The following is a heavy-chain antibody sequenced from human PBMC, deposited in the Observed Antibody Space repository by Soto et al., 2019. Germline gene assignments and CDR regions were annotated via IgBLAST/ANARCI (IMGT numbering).Heavy chain of an antibody. CDR1: GYTFTSYG. D-gene: IGHD5-18*01. J-gene: IGHJ4*02. CDR3: ARDPRVSYGYGLDFDY. Sequence: ASVKVSCKASGYTFTSYGISWVRQAPGQGLEWMGWISAYNGNTNYAQKLQGRVTMTTDTSTSTAYMELRSLRSDDTAVYYCARDPRVSYGYGLDFDYWGQGTLVTAPQ. V-gene: IGHV1-18*01. CDR2: ISAYNGNT.